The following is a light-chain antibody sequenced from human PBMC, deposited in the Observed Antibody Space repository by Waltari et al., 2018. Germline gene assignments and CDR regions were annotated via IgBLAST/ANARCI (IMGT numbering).Light chain of an antibody. CDR3: NSRDSSGNHPVV. CDR2: GKN. CDR1: SLRSYY. J-gene: IGLJ2*01. Sequence: SYELTQLPSLSVSPGQTVRITCQGDSLRSYYASWYQQKPGQAPVLVIYGKNNRPTGSPDLVPCSSSGHQASLTITGAKAEDEADYYGNSRDSSGNHPVVFGGGTKLTVL. V-gene: IGLV3-19*01.